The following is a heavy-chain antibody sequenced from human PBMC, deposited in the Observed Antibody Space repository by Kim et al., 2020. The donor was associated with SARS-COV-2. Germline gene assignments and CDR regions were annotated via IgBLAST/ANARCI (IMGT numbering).Heavy chain of an antibody. D-gene: IGHD2-2*01. J-gene: IGHJ4*02. V-gene: IGHV3-21*01. CDR3: ARFEVRYQLPGDYFDY. CDR2: ISSSSSYI. Sequence: GGSLRLSCAASGFTFSSYSMNWVRQAPGKGLEWVSSISSSSSYIYYADSVKGRFTISRDNAKNSLYLQMNSLRAEDTAVYYCARFEVRYQLPGDYFDYWGQGTLVTVSS. CDR1: GFTFSSYS.